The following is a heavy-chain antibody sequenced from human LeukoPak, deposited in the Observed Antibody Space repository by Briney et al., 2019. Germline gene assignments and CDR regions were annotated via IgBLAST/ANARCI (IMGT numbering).Heavy chain of an antibody. V-gene: IGHV3-7*03. CDR2: IKQDGSEK. CDR1: GFTFSSYA. D-gene: IGHD3-10*01. J-gene: IGHJ3*02. Sequence: GGSLRLSCAASGFTFSSYAMSWVRQAPGKGLEWVANIKQDGSEKYYVDSVKGRFTISRDNAKNSLYLQMNSLRAEDTAVYYCARVFPYGRGAFDIWGQGTMVTVSS. CDR3: ARVFPYGRGAFDI.